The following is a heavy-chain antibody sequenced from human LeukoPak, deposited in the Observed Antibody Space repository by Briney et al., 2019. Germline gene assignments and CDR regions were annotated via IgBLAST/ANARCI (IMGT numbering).Heavy chain of an antibody. CDR2: IYYSGST. Sequence: PSETLSLTCTVSGGSVSSGDSYWSWIRRPPGKGLEWVGYIYYSGSTYYNPSLKSRVTILVDMSENQVSLHLSSVTAADTAVYFCAREERGRAAVTGIRWYAFDVWGQGTRVTASS. D-gene: IGHD2-21*02. J-gene: IGHJ3*01. CDR1: GGSVSSGDSY. V-gene: IGHV4-30-4*01. CDR3: AREERGRAAVTGIRWYAFDV.